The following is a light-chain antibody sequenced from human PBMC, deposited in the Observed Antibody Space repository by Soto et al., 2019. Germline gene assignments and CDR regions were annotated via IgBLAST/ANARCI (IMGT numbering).Light chain of an antibody. Sequence: DIQMTQSASSLSASVGDRVTITCRASQSISSYLNWYQQKPGKAPKLLIYAASSLQSGVPSRFSGSGSGTDFTLTISSLQPEDFATYYCQQSYSTPPLTLGGGTKVDIK. CDR2: AAS. V-gene: IGKV1-39*01. CDR1: QSISSY. CDR3: QQSYSTPPLT. J-gene: IGKJ4*01.